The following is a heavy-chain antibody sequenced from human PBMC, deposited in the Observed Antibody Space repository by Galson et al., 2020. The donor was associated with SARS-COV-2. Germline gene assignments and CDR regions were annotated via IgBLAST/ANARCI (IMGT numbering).Heavy chain of an antibody. CDR2: IYTSGST. D-gene: IGHD2-21*01. CDR1: GGSISSYY. V-gene: IGHV4-4*07. Sequence: PSETLSLTCTVSGGSISSYYWSWIRQPAGKGLEWIGRIYTSGSTNYNPSLKSRVTMSVDTSKNQFSLKLSSVTAADTAVYYCARDLPEFPYYYGMDVWGQGTTVTVSS. CDR3: ARDLPEFPYYYGMDV. J-gene: IGHJ6*02.